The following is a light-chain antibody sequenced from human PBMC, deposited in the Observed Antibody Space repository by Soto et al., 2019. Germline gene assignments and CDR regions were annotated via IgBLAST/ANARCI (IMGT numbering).Light chain of an antibody. V-gene: IGLV2-8*01. Sequence: QSALTQPPSASGSPGQSVTISCTGTSSDVGGYNSVSWYQHHPGKAPKLMIYEVSKRPSGVPDRFSGSKSANTASLTVSGLQAEDEADYYCSSYAGSNNSVFGTGTKLTVL. J-gene: IGLJ1*01. CDR2: EVS. CDR3: SSYAGSNNSV. CDR1: SSDVGGYNS.